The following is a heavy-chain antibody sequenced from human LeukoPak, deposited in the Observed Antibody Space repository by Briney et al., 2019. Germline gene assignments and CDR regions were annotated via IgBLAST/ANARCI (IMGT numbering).Heavy chain of an antibody. J-gene: IGHJ4*02. D-gene: IGHD6-13*01. V-gene: IGHV1-69*06. Sequence: ASVKVSCKASGGIFSSYAISWVRQAPGQGLEWMGGIIPIFGTANYAQKFQGRVTITADKSTSTAYMELSSLRSEDTAVYYCAREGSSSWYTPFGPNYFDYWGQGTLVTVSS. CDR2: IIPIFGTA. CDR3: AREGSSSWYTPFGPNYFDY. CDR1: GGIFSSYA.